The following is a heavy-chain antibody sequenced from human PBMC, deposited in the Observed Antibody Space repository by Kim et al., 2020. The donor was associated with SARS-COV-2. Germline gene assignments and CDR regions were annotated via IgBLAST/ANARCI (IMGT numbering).Heavy chain of an antibody. D-gene: IGHD3-10*01. CDR2: T. CDR3: TTSFGTDAFDI. Sequence: TDYAAPVKGRFTISRDDSKNTLYLQMNSLKTEDTAVYYCTTSFGTDAFDIWGQGTMVTVSS. J-gene: IGHJ3*02. V-gene: IGHV3-15*01.